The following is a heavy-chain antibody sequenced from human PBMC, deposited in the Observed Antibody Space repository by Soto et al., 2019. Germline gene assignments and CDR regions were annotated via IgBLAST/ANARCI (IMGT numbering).Heavy chain of an antibody. J-gene: IGHJ3*02. CDR1: GYTFTSYG. V-gene: IGHV1-18*01. CDR3: ARDRIYYDFWSGYYRNDAFDI. Sequence: ASVKVSCKASGYTFTSYGIGWVRQAPGQGLEWMGWISAYNGNTNYAQKLQGRVTMTTDTSTSTAYMELRSLRSDDTAVYYCARDRIYYDFWSGYYRNDAFDIWGQGTMVTVSS. CDR2: ISAYNGNT. D-gene: IGHD3-3*01.